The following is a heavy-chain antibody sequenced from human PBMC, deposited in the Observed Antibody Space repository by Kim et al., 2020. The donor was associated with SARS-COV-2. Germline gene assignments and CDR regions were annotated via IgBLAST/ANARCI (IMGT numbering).Heavy chain of an antibody. Sequence: ASVKVPCKASGYSFTTYGLNWVRQAPGQGLEWMGWINTNTGNPTYAQGFTGQFVFSVDTSVSTAYLHIISLKAEDTAVYYCARGPWSSSWGAYFDYWGQG. CDR1: GYSFTTYG. CDR3: ARGPWSSSWGAYFDY. V-gene: IGHV7-4-1*02. CDR2: INTNTGNP. J-gene: IGHJ4*02. D-gene: IGHD6-13*01.